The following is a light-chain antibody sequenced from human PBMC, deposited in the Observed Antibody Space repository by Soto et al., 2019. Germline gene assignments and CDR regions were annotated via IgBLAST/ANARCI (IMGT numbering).Light chain of an antibody. V-gene: IGKV3-15*01. CDR3: QQYHKWPPLT. Sequence: EIVMTQSPGTLSVSPGERATLSCRASQSVGIDLAWYQQKPGQAPRLLIYGGSTRATGTPARFSGSESGTEFTLTINSLQPEDLAVYYCQQYHKWPPLTFGGGTNVQIK. CDR2: GGS. CDR1: QSVGID. J-gene: IGKJ4*01.